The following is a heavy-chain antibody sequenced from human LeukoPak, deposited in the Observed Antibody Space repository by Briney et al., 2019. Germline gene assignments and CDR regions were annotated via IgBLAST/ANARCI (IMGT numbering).Heavy chain of an antibody. CDR2: INPNSGGT. D-gene: IGHD2-15*01. CDR3: ARNYLASGVVIDDY. Sequence: ASVKVSCKASGYTFTGYYMHWVRQAPGQGLEWMGWINPNSGGTNYAQKFQGRVTMTSDTSISTVYMELTKLRSDDTAVYYCARNYLASGVVIDDYWGQGTLVTVSS. V-gene: IGHV1-2*02. J-gene: IGHJ4*02. CDR1: GYTFTGYY.